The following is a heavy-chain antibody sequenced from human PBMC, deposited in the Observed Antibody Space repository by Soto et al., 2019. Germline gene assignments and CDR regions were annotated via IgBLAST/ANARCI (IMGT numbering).Heavy chain of an antibody. CDR2: IYWDDDK. Sequence: QITLKESGPTLVKPTQTLTLTCTFSGFSLSTSGVGVGWIRQPPGKALEWLALIYWDDDKRYSPSLKSRLTITKVTSKNQVVLTMTNMDPVDTATYYCAHVYGGYDNFDYWGQGTLVTVSS. CDR1: GFSLSTSGVG. CDR3: AHVYGGYDNFDY. D-gene: IGHD5-12*01. V-gene: IGHV2-5*02. J-gene: IGHJ4*02.